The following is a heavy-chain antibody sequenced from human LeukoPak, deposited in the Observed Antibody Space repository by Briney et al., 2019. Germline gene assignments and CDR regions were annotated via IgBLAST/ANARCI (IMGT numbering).Heavy chain of an antibody. Sequence: PGGSLRLSCTGSGFTSRNYWMAWVRQAPGKGLEWVAHIKQDGSKIEYVDSVEGRFTISRDNATNSVFLEMSSLRVEDTAVYYCTKWRAAQSEFDYWGQGTVVTVSS. CDR1: GFTSRNYW. CDR2: IKQDGSKI. D-gene: IGHD6-25*01. V-gene: IGHV3-7*01. J-gene: IGHJ4*02. CDR3: TKWRAAQSEFDY.